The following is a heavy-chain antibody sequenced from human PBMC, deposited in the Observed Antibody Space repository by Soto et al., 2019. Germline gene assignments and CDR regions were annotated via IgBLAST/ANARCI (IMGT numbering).Heavy chain of an antibody. Sequence: QVQLVESGGGVVQPGSSLRLSCAASGFTFSSYGMHWVRQAPGKGLEWVAVISYDGSNKYYADSVKGRFTISRDNSKNTLYLQMNSLRAEDTAVYYCAKDSGLKSVVVRGGDYWGQGTLVTVSS. CDR3: AKDSGLKSVVVRGGDY. CDR1: GFTFSSYG. V-gene: IGHV3-30*18. J-gene: IGHJ4*02. D-gene: IGHD3-22*01. CDR2: ISYDGSNK.